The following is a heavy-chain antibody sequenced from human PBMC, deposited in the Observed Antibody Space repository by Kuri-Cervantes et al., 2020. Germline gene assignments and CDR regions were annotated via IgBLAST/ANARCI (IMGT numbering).Heavy chain of an antibody. Sequence: GSLRLSCAVYGGSFSGYYWSWIRQPPGKGLEWIGEINHSGSTNYNPSLKSRVTISVDTSKNQFSLKLSSVTAADTAVYYCARGTQTNYDFWSGYHYYFDYWGQGTLVTVSS. CDR3: ARGTQTNYDFWSGYHYYFDY. V-gene: IGHV4-34*01. CDR2: INHSGST. J-gene: IGHJ4*02. D-gene: IGHD3-3*01. CDR1: GGSFSGYY.